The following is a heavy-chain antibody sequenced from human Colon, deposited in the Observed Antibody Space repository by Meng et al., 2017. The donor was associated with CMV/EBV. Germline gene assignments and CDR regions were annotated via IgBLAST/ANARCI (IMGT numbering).Heavy chain of an antibody. D-gene: IGHD6-13*01. CDR1: GDSVSSNRAA. V-gene: IGHV6-1*01. J-gene: IGHJ4*02. Sequence: QLPLQQSRSGLVKPSQTLSLTCALSGDSVSSNRAARNWVRQSPSRGPEWLGRTYYRSKWYNDYAVSVKSRISINPDTSKNQFSLQLNSVTPEDTAVYYCAREAHTSRTGLGYWGQGTLVTVSS. CDR3: AREAHTSRTGLGY. CDR2: TYYRSKWYN.